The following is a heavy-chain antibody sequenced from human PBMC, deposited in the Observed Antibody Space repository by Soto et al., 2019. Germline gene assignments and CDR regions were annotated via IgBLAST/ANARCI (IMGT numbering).Heavy chain of an antibody. CDR2: IYPGDSDT. CDR1: GYSFTSYW. CDR3: ARVKVDTAMVTGGYYYGMDV. V-gene: IGHV5-51*01. J-gene: IGHJ6*02. Sequence: ELQLVQSGAEVKKPGESLKISCKGSGYSFTSYWIGWVRQMPGKGLEWMGIIYPGDSDTRYSPSFQGQVTISADKSISPAYLQWSSLKASDTDMYYCARVKVDTAMVTGGYYYGMDVWGQGTTVTVSS. D-gene: IGHD5-18*01.